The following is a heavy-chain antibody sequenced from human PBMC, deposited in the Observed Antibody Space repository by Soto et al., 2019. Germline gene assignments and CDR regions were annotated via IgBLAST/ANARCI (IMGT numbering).Heavy chain of an antibody. V-gene: IGHV1-8*01. J-gene: IGHJ6*02. CDR3: ARGACTNGVCYIWGYYYYGMDV. CDR2: MNPNSGNT. Sequence: QVQLVQSGAEVKKPGASVKVSCKASGYTFTSYDINWVRQATGQGLEWMGWMNPNSGNTGYAQKFQGRVTMTRNTSISTAYMELSSLRSVDTAVYYCARGACTNGVCYIWGYYYYGMDVWGQGTTVTVSS. CDR1: GYTFTSYD. D-gene: IGHD2-8*01.